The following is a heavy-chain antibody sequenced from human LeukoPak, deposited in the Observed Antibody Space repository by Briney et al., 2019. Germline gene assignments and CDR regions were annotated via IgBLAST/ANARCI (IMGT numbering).Heavy chain of an antibody. CDR2: ITRSSYI. CDR1: GFTFSSYS. Sequence: GGSLRLSCVASGFTFSSYSMNWVRQAPGKGLEWVSSITRSSYIYYADSVKGRFTISRDNAKNSLYLQMNSLRAEDTAVYYCARDFSDDSSGYYGELDYWGQGTLVTVSS. D-gene: IGHD3-22*01. V-gene: IGHV3-21*01. J-gene: IGHJ4*02. CDR3: ARDFSDDSSGYYGELDY.